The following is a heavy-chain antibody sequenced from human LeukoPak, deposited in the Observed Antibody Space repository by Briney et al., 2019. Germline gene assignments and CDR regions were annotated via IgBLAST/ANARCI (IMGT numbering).Heavy chain of an antibody. V-gene: IGHV3-21*01. J-gene: IGHJ5*02. CDR3: ARAAVAGTVVSWFDP. CDR2: ISSSSSYI. Sequence: GGSLRLSCAASGFTFSSYSMNWVCQAPGKGLEWVSSISSSSSYIYYADSVKGRFTISRDNAKNSLYPQMNSLRAEDTAVYYCARAAVAGTVVSWFDPWGQGTLVTVSS. CDR1: GFTFSSYS. D-gene: IGHD6-19*01.